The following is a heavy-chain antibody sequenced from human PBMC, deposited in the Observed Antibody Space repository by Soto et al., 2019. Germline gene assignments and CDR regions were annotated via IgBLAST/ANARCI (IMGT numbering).Heavy chain of an antibody. CDR3: ARGLRLYGVAGPRFFDY. V-gene: IGHV1-18*01. CDR1: GYTFTSYG. J-gene: IGHJ4*02. CDR2: ISAYNGNT. D-gene: IGHD6-19*01. Sequence: QVQLVQSGAEVKKPGASVKVSCKASGYTFTSYGISWVRQAPGQGLEWMGWISAYNGNTNYAQKLQGRVTMTTGTSTSTAYMELRSLRSDDTAVYYCARGLRLYGVAGPRFFDYWGQGTLVTVSS.